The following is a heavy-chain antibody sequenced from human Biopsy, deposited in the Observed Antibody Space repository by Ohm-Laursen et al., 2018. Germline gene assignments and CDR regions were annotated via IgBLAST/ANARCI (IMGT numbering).Heavy chain of an antibody. CDR1: GYTFTGQY. CDR3: AKGQDLRGGAEYFQH. CDR2: INPHSGTT. Sequence: SVTVSCKASGYTFTGQYLHWVRQVPGQGLEWMGWINPHSGTTKFAQNFQGRATMTRDTSITTAYMELRRLRSDDTAVYYCAKGQDLRGGAEYFQHWGQGALVTVSS. V-gene: IGHV1-2*02. J-gene: IGHJ1*01. D-gene: IGHD2-15*01.